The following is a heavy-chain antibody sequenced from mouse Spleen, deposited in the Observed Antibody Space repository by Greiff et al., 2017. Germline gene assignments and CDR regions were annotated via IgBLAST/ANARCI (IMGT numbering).Heavy chain of an antibody. Sequence: VQLQQSGPGLVQPSQCLSITCTVSGFSLTSYGVHWVRQSPGKGLEWLGVIWSGGSTDYNAAFISRLSISKDNSKSQVFFKMNSLQANDTAIYDCASNWNVDYAMDYWGQGTSVTVSS. CDR1: GFSLTSYG. J-gene: IGHJ4*01. CDR2: IWSGGST. CDR3: ASNWNVDYAMDY. V-gene: IGHV2-2*02.